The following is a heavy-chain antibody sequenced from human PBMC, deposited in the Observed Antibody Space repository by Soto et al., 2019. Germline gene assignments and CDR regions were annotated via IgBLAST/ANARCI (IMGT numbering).Heavy chain of an antibody. J-gene: IGHJ4*02. Sequence: EVQLLESGGGLVQPGGSLRLSCAASGFTFSSYAMSWVRQAPGKGLEWVSAISGSGGSTYYADSVKGRFTISRDNSKNALYLQMNGLRAEDTAVYYCAKGASGYSQFDYWGQGTLVTVSS. V-gene: IGHV3-23*01. CDR1: GFTFSSYA. D-gene: IGHD6-13*01. CDR2: ISGSGGST. CDR3: AKGASGYSQFDY.